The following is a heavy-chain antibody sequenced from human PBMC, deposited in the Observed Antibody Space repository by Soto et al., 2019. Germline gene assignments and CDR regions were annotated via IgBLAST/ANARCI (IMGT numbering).Heavy chain of an antibody. Sequence: QVHLQESGPGLVKPSGTLSLTCAVSGGSITTNWWSWVRQPPGKGLEWLGESYHSGTTNYNPSLRGRVTISVDKSNNQFSLNLNSVTAADSAIYYCARHTAVPRTRGFDYWGQGNLVTASS. D-gene: IGHD5-18*01. V-gene: IGHV4-4*02. CDR3: ARHTAVPRTRGFDY. J-gene: IGHJ4*02. CDR2: SYHSGTT. CDR1: GGSITTNW.